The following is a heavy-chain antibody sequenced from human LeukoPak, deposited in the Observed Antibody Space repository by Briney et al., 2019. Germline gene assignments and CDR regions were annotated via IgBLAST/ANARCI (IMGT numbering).Heavy chain of an antibody. D-gene: IGHD1-26*01. CDR2: ISSSGSTI. Sequence: PGGSLRLSCAASGFTFSDYYMSWIRQAPGKGLEWVSYISSSGSTIYYADSVKGRFTISRDNAKNSLYLQMNSLRAEDTAVYYCARDFYSGSHDAFDIWGQGTMVTVSS. CDR3: ARDFYSGSHDAFDI. CDR1: GFTFSDYY. V-gene: IGHV3-11*04. J-gene: IGHJ3*02.